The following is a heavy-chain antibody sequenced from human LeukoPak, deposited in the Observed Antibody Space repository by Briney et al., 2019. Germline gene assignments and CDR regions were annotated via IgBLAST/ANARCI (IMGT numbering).Heavy chain of an antibody. CDR2: ISGSGGRT. J-gene: IGHJ4*02. D-gene: IGHD6-13*01. CDR3: AKDGLSGSSWYGFDY. Sequence: GGSLRLSCAASGFSFSSYAMSWVRQAPGKGLEWVSVISGSGGRTYYADSVKGRFTISRDNSKNTLYLQMNSLRAEDTAVYYCAKDGLSGSSWYGFDYWGQGTLITVSS. CDR1: GFSFSSYA. V-gene: IGHV3-23*01.